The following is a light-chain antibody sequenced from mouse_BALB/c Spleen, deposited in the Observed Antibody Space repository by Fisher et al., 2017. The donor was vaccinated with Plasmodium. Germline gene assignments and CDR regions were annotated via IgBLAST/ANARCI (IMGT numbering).Light chain of an antibody. V-gene: IGKV14-111*01. CDR1: QDIKSY. J-gene: IGKJ1*01. CDR2: RAN. CDR3: QQYYDFPRT. Sequence: DIVLTQSPSSMYSSLGERVTITCKASQDIKSYLSWFQQKPGKSPKTLISRANRLVDGVPSRFSGSGSGQDFSLTISSLDYEDVGIYYCQQYYDFPRTFGGGTKLEIK.